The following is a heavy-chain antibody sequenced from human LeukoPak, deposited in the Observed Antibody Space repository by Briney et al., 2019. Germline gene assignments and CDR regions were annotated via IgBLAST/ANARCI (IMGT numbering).Heavy chain of an antibody. CDR1: FGPISSSSYY. Sequence: SETLSLPCTVSFGPISSSSYYWGWIRQPPGKGLDGIGSMYYSGSAYYNPSLKSRVTMSVAMSKDQFSLIMTSVTAAHTAFFFQAKDGIRDGYSFDIWGQGTLVTVSS. D-gene: IGHD5-24*01. V-gene: IGHV4-39*01. J-gene: IGHJ4*02. CDR3: AKDGIRDGYSFDI. CDR2: MYYSGSA.